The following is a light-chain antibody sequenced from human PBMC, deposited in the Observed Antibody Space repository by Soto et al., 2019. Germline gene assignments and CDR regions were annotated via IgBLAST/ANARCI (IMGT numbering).Light chain of an antibody. CDR3: HQYNNWPGT. V-gene: IGKV3D-15*01. CDR1: QTVSSN. CDR2: GAS. J-gene: IGKJ1*01. Sequence: EIVMTQSPATLSVSAGERATLSCRASQTVSSNLAWYQQKPGQAPRLLIYGASTRATVIPARFSGSGSGTHFTLTINSLQSEDFAVYFCHQYNNWPGTFGQGTKVEIK.